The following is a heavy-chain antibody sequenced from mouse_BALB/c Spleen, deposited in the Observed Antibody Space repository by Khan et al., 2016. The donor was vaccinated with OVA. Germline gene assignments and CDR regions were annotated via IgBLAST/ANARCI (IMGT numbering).Heavy chain of an antibody. Sequence: QVQLQQSGAELARPGASVKMSCKASGYTFTSYTIHWIKLRPGQGLEWIGYINPSNGYPNYNQKFRDKATLTADKSSTTAYMQLRSRTSDDSAVYNCVRDGAYHRNDGWFAYWGQGTLVTVSA. CDR2: INPSNGYP. CDR3: VRDGAYHRNDGWFAY. V-gene: IGHV1-4*01. CDR1: GYTFTSYT. J-gene: IGHJ3*01. D-gene: IGHD2-14*01.